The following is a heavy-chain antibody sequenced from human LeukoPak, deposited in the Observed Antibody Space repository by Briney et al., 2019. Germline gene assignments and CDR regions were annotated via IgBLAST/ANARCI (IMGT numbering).Heavy chain of an antibody. CDR2: ISSSSSYI. CDR1: GFTFSSYS. Sequence: PGGSLRLSCAASGFTFSSYSMNWVRQAPGKGLEWVSSISSSSSYIYYADSVKGRFTISRDNAKNSLYLQMNSLRAEYTAVYYCASSLTGYYFLCRWGKGTLVTVSS. V-gene: IGHV3-21*01. D-gene: IGHD3-9*01. J-gene: IGHJ4*02. CDR3: ASSLTGYYFLCR.